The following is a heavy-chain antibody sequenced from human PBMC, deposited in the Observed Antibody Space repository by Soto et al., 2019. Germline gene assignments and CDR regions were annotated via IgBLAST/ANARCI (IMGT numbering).Heavy chain of an antibody. D-gene: IGHD3-3*01. CDR1: GFTFRSYG. V-gene: IGHV3-30*18. J-gene: IGHJ5*01. CDR3: AKLRSSLEWPPFDS. Sequence: GGSLRLSCEASGFTFRSYGMHWVRQAPGKGLEWVAVMKSDGSRDHIDSVKGRFTIFRDNSKKTLYLQMNNLRPEDSAVYYCAKLRSSLEWPPFDSWGHGTLVTVSS. CDR2: MKSDGSR.